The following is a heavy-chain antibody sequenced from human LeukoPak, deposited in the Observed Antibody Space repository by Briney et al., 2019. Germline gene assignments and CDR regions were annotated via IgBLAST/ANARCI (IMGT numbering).Heavy chain of an antibody. CDR3: ARDNSVGDIAWWFDP. J-gene: IGHJ5*02. V-gene: IGHV1-46*01. CDR1: GYTFINNW. Sequence: ASVKVSCKASGYTFINNWMHWVRQAPGQGLEWIGLINPTGTGTLYAQKFQGRVTMARDMSTSTDYMELSSLRSEDTAVYYCARDNSVGDIAWWFDPWGQGTLVTVSS. D-gene: IGHD3-10*01. CDR2: INPTGTGT.